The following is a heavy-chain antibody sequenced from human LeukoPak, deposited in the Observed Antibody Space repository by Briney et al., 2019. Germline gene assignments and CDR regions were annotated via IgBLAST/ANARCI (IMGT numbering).Heavy chain of an antibody. D-gene: IGHD1-26*01. CDR3: ARGYALYNGRYIDFDY. CDR1: GYTFTGHY. V-gene: IGHV1-2*02. CDR2: INPNNGGT. Sequence: GASVKVSCKASGYTFTGHYMHWVRQAPGQGLEWMGWINPNNGGTNYAQKFQGRVTMTRDTSISTAYMELSRLRSDDTAVYYCARGYALYNGRYIDFDYWGQGTLVTVSS. J-gene: IGHJ4*02.